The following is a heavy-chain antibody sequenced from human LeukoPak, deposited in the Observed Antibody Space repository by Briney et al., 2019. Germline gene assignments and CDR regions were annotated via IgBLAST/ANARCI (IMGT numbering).Heavy chain of an antibody. D-gene: IGHD4-17*01. CDR1: GGSISSGIYS. CDR2: IYHSGST. CDR3: ARDNGDYPYYFDF. J-gene: IGHJ4*02. Sequence: SETLSLTCAVSGGSISSGIYSWNWIRQPPGKGLEWIGYIYHSGSTYYNPSLKSRVIISVDRSKNQFSLKLSSVTAADTAVYYCARDNGDYPYYFDFWGQGTLVTVSS. V-gene: IGHV4-30-2*01.